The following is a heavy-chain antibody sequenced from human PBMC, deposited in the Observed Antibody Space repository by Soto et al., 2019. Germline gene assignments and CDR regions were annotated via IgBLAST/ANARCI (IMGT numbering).Heavy chain of an antibody. CDR3: AREDESSGHAGTFQH. CDR2: ISVDGSGR. CDR1: GFTFSSYV. V-gene: IGHV3-30*04. Sequence: QVQLMESGGGVVQPGRSLRLSCTASGFTFSSYVMHWVRQAPGEGLEWVAGISVDGSGRHYADSVKGRFTISRDNSKNTVYLQMDSLTAEETTVYYCAREDESSGHAGTFQHWGQGTLVTVSS. J-gene: IGHJ1*01. D-gene: IGHD3-22*01.